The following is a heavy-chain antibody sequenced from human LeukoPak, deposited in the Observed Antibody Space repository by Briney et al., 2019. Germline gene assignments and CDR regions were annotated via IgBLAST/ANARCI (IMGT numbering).Heavy chain of an antibody. V-gene: IGHV3-30*18. CDR2: ISYDGSNK. CDR3: AKDLERHIVVVTASAVDY. D-gene: IGHD2-21*02. CDR1: GFTFSSYG. J-gene: IGHJ4*02. Sequence: GRSLRLSCAASGFTFSSYGMHWLRQAPGKGLEWVAVISYDGSNKYYADSVKGRFTISRDNSKNTLYLQMNSLRAEDTAVYYCAKDLERHIVVVTASAVDYWGQGTLVTVSS.